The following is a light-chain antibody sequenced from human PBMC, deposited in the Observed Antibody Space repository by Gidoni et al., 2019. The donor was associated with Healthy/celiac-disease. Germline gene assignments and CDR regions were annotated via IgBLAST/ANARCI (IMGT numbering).Light chain of an antibody. V-gene: IGLV3-19*01. J-gene: IGLJ2*01. CDR1: RLRSYY. CDR2: GKK. CDR3: NSRDSSGNPPVV. Sequence: SSELTQDTAVSVALGQKVRITCQGDRLRSYYASWYQQKPGQAPVLVIYGKKNRPSCIPARFSGSSSGNTASLTITGAQAEDEADYYCNSRDSSGNPPVVFGGGTKLTVL.